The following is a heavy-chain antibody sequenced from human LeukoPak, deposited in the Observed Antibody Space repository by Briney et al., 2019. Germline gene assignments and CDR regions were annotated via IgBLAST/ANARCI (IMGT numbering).Heavy chain of an antibody. Sequence: SETLSLTCSVSGMSISSYYWTWIRQPAGKGLEWIGRIFTSGSTSYNPSLTSRVTMSVDTSKNQFSLKLSSVTAADTAVYYCARQRARLRYFVKDNYYYYMDVWGKGTTVTISS. CDR2: IFTSGST. CDR3: ARQRARLRYFVKDNYYYYMDV. CDR1: GMSISSYY. D-gene: IGHD3-9*01. V-gene: IGHV4-4*07. J-gene: IGHJ6*03.